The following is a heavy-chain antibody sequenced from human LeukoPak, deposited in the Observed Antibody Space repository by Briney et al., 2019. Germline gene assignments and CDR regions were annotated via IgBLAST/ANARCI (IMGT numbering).Heavy chain of an antibody. V-gene: IGHV1-69*04. J-gene: IGHJ5*02. CDR1: GGTFSSYA. CDR2: IIPILGIA. D-gene: IGHD3-22*01. Sequence: SVKVSCKASGGTFSSYAISWVRQAPGQGLEWMGRIIPILGIANYAQKFQGRVTITADKSTSTAYMELSSLRSEDTAVYYCARSLYYYDSSGYCAMNWFDPWGQGTLVTVSS. CDR3: ARSLYYYDSSGYCAMNWFDP.